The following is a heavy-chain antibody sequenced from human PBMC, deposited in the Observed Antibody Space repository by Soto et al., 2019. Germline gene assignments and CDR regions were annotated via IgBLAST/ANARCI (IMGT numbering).Heavy chain of an antibody. CDR2: ISGSGGST. Sequence: GGSLRLSCAASGFTFSSYAMSWVRQAPGKGLEWVSAISGSGGSTYYADSVKGRFTISRDNSKNTLYLQMNSLRAEDTAVYYCAKDNWLRLQVQAYYYYYGMDVWGQGTTVTVSS. CDR3: AKDNWLRLQVQAYYYYYGMDV. J-gene: IGHJ6*02. D-gene: IGHD5-12*01. V-gene: IGHV3-23*01. CDR1: GFTFSSYA.